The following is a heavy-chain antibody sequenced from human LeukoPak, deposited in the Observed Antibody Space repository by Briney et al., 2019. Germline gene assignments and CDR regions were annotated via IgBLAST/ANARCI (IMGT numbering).Heavy chain of an antibody. CDR3: AKAHNWNYWFDP. V-gene: IGHV4-38-2*02. Sequence: SETLSLTCTVSNYSISSGFYWGWIRQPPGKGLEWIASIYHSGSTYINPSLKSRVTIPMDTSKNNFSLRLNSVTAADTAAYFCAKAHNWNYWFDPWGQGTLVTVSS. D-gene: IGHD1-7*01. CDR1: NYSISSGFY. J-gene: IGHJ5*02. CDR2: IYHSGST.